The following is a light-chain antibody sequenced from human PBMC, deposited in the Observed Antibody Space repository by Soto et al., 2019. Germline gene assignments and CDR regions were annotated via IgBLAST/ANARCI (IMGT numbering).Light chain of an antibody. V-gene: IGKV3-15*01. CDR1: QSVSSN. CDR2: DAS. Sequence: EIVMTQSPATLSVSPGDRATLSCRASQSVSSNLAWYQQKPGQAPRLLIYDASTRATGIPSRFSGSGSGTEFIITISSRQSEDVAVYYCQQYNNRPVTFGPGTKVDIK. CDR3: QQYNNRPVT. J-gene: IGKJ3*01.